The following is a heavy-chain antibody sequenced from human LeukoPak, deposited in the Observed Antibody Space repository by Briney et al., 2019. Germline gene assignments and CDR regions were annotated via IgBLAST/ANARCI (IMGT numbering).Heavy chain of an antibody. J-gene: IGHJ6*03. CDR1: GYTFTSYD. V-gene: IGHV1-8*03. Sequence: GASVKVSCKASGYTFTSYDINWVRQAPGQGLEWMGWMNPNSGNTGYAQKFQGRVIIARDTSTNTAYMELSSLRSEDTAVYYCARGHSGRFDYLNNYYTFYMDVWGKGTTVTVSS. CDR3: ARGHSGRFDYLNNYYTFYMDV. D-gene: IGHD3-3*01. CDR2: MNPNSGNT.